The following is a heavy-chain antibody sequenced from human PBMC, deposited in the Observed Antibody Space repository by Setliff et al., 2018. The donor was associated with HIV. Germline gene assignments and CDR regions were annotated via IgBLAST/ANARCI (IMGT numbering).Heavy chain of an antibody. J-gene: IGHJ4*01. CDR2: IYTDGST. CDR1: GGSITSGNYF. CDR3: AGDARWLQFPYFDY. Sequence: SETLSLTCTVSGGSITSGNYFWTWIRQPAGKGLERIGHIYTDGSTNYNPSFRSRVTISVDSSKNQFSLKLSSVTAADTAVYYCAGDARWLQFPYFDYWGQGTLVTVSS. V-gene: IGHV4-61*09. D-gene: IGHD5-12*01.